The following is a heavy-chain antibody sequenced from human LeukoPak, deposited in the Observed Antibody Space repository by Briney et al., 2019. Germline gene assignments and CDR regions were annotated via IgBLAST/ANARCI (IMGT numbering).Heavy chain of an antibody. CDR2: AYYSGST. V-gene: IGHV4-39*07. D-gene: IGHD6-6*01. Sequence: SETLSLTCTVSGGSFSSSPYYWGWIRQPPGKGLEWIGSAYYSGSTYYNPSLKSRVTISLDTSKNQFSLKLASVTAADTAVYYCAKTGSSIAARPPDYWGQGTLVTVSS. CDR1: GGSFSSSPYY. CDR3: AKTGSSIAARPPDY. J-gene: IGHJ4*02.